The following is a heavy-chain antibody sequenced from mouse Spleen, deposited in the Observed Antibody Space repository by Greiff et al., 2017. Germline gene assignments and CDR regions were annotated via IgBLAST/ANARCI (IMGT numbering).Heavy chain of an antibody. J-gene: IGHJ2*01. CDR2: INPGSGGT. V-gene: IGHV1-54*01. Sequence: QVQLQQSGAELVRPGTSVKVSCKASGYAFTNYLIEWVKQRPGQGLEWIGVINPGSGGTNYNEKFKGKATLTADKSSSTAYMQLSSLTSEDSAVYFCARRGLRLEYWGQGTTLTVSS. D-gene: IGHD1-2*01. CDR1: GYAFTNYL. CDR3: ARRGLRLEY.